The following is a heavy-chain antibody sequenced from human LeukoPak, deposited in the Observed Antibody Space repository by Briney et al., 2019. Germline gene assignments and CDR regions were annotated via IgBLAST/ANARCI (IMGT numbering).Heavy chain of an antibody. Sequence: GASVKVSCKASGYTFTSYGISWVRQAPGQGLEWMGWTSAYNGNTNYAQKLQGRVTMTTDTSTSTAYMELRSLRSDDTAVYYCARGPRYSSSWYYYYGMDVWGQGTTVTVSS. V-gene: IGHV1-18*01. D-gene: IGHD6-13*01. CDR3: ARGPRYSSSWYYYYGMDV. J-gene: IGHJ6*02. CDR2: TSAYNGNT. CDR1: GYTFTSYG.